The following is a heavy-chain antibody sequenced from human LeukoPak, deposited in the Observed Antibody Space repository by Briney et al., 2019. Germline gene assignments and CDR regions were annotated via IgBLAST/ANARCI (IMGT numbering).Heavy chain of an antibody. Sequence: ASVKVSCKASGYTFTGYYMHWVRQAPGQGLEWMGWINPNSGGTNYAQKFQGRVTMTRDTSISTAYMELSRLRSDDTAVYYCARGTIWFGELLFGTAEYNWFDPWGQGTLATVSS. CDR3: ARGTIWFGELLFGTAEYNWFDP. J-gene: IGHJ5*02. V-gene: IGHV1-2*02. CDR1: GYTFTGYY. D-gene: IGHD3-10*01. CDR2: INPNSGGT.